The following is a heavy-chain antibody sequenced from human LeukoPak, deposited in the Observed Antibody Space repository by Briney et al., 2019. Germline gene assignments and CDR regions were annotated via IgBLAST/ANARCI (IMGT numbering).Heavy chain of an antibody. D-gene: IGHD6-19*01. CDR2: NNPSSGTT. CDR1: GYTFTSYY. CDR3: ARDRGLLYGSSGCLDS. J-gene: IGHJ4*02. V-gene: IGHV1-46*01. Sequence: ASVKDSCKTSGYTFTSYYMHWVRQAPGQGLEWMGLNNPSSGTTGYAQKFQGRVTMTRDASTSTVYMELSSLTSEDTAVYYCARDRGLLYGSSGCLDSWGQGTLVTVSS.